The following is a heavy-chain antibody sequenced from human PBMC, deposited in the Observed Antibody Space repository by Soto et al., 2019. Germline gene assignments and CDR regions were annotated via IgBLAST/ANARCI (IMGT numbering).Heavy chain of an antibody. J-gene: IGHJ4*02. CDR2: VTVDGAT. CDR1: GFTFSNYG. V-gene: IGHV3-23*01. D-gene: IGHD1-20*01. Sequence: EVQLLESGGALVQPGGSLRLFCAASGFTFSNYGMTWVRLAPGKGLEWASTVTVDGATYFGNTVKGRFTMSRDISKSTVYLQMDSLRAEDTAIYYCARTDRYNSRSTGWANRFDSWGQGTLVTVSS. CDR3: ARTDRYNSRSTGWANRFDS.